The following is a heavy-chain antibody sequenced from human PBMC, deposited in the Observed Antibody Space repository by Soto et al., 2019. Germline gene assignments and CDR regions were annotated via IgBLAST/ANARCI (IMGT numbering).Heavy chain of an antibody. J-gene: IGHJ4*02. CDR2: IYYSGSS. D-gene: IGHD3-10*01. Sequence: PSETLSLTSSVSGDSISSSGYYWSWIRQRPGKGLEWIGNIYYSGSSYNNPSLKSRVTISVNTSKNQFSLNLRSVTAADTAVYYCARDSDYYSSGSFDYWGQGTLVTVSS. CDR3: ARDSDYYSSGSFDY. CDR1: GDSISSSGYY. V-gene: IGHV4-31*03.